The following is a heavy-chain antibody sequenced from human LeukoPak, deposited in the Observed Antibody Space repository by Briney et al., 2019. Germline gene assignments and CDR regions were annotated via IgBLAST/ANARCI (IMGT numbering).Heavy chain of an antibody. D-gene: IGHD6-19*01. CDR3: ARSQGSSGWYNY. CDR1: GYTFTSYA. V-gene: IGHV1-3*01. CDR2: INAGNGNT. J-gene: IGHJ4*02. Sequence: ASVKVSCKASGYTFTSYAMHRVRQAPGQRLEWMGWINAGNGNTKYSQKFQGRVTITRDTSASTAYMELSSLRSEDTAVYYCARSQGSSGWYNYWGQGTLVTVSS.